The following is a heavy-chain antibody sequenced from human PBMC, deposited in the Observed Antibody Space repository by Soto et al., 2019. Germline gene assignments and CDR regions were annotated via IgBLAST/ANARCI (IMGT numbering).Heavy chain of an antibody. CDR2: IIPIFGTA. V-gene: IGHV1-69*13. Sequence: EASVKVSCKASGGTFSSYAISWVRQAPGQGLEWMGGIIPIFGTANYAQKFQGRVTITADESTSTAYMELSSLRSEDTAVYYCARAGGPYGDYFDYWGQGTLVTVSS. CDR3: ARAGGPYGDYFDY. CDR1: GGTFSSYA. D-gene: IGHD4-17*01. J-gene: IGHJ4*02.